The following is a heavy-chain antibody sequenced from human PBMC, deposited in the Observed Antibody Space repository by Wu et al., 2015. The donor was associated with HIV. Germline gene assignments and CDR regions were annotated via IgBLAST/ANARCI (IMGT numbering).Heavy chain of an antibody. CDR1: GGTFSSYG. D-gene: IGHD3-22*01. V-gene: IGHV1-69*13. CDR3: ARVVDYYDSSGYFDY. CDR2: IVPLFDAP. J-gene: IGHJ4*02. Sequence: QVQLVQSGAEVKKPGSSVRVSCKTSGGTFSSYGISWVRQGPGQGLEWMGRIVPLFDAPNYSQKFHDRLTITADGSTTTAYMELSNLKSEDTAVYFCARVVDYYDSSGYFDYWGQGTLVTVSS.